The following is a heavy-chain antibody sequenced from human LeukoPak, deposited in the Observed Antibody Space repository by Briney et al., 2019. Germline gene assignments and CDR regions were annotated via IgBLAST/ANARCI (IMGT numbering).Heavy chain of an antibody. J-gene: IGHJ6*02. CDR2: IKQDGSEK. CDR1: GFSFSGYW. V-gene: IGHV3-7*01. D-gene: IGHD2-2*01. CDR3: ARANWYCSSSSCYASYYYHGMDV. Sequence: PGGSLRLSCAASGFSFSGYWMSWVRQAPGKGLEWVANIKQDGSEKNYVDSVKGRFTISRDNANNSLYLQMSSLRAEDTAVYYCARANWYCSSSSCYASYYYHGMDVWGQGTTVTVSS.